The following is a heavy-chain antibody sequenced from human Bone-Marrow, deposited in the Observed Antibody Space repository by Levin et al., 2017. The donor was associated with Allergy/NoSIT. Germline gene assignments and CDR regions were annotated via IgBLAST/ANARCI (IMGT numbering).Heavy chain of an antibody. Sequence: ASVKVSCKASGYSLTSHDINWVRQAPGQGLEWMGWMSPNRGTTGYAHNFQGRVILTRDTSISTAFMELRRLTSDDTAVYYCARALGIFGVPNRPPYYYGLDVWGQGTTVIVSS. CDR2: MSPNRGTT. CDR3: ARALGIFGVPNRPPYYYGLDV. D-gene: IGHD3-3*01. J-gene: IGHJ6*02. CDR1: GYSLTSHD. V-gene: IGHV1-8*01.